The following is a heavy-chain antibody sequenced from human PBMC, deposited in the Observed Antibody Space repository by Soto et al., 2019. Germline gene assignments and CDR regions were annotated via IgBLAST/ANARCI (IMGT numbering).Heavy chain of an antibody. Sequence: GASLKISCKCSGYSFTSYWISWVRQMPGKGLEWMGRIDPSDSYTNYCPSFQGHVTISADKSISTAYLQWSSLKASDTAMYYCASEQQLVLDYYYGMDVWGQGTTVTVSS. V-gene: IGHV5-10-1*01. CDR1: GYSFTSYW. D-gene: IGHD6-13*01. CDR3: ASEQQLVLDYYYGMDV. CDR2: IDPSDSYT. J-gene: IGHJ6*02.